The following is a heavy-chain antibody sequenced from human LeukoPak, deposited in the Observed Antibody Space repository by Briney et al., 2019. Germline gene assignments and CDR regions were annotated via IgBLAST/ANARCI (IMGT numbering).Heavy chain of an antibody. J-gene: IGHJ6*02. CDR3: TTDEDWNYARKDV. CDR1: GFTFNYAW. CDR2: TVSEIDGGTT. V-gene: IGHV3-15*04. Sequence: SGGSLRLSCAASGFTFNYAWMSWVRQVPGKGLEWVGQTVSEIDGGTTDYAAPVKGRFTISRDDSKSTLYLQMNSLKIEDTAVYYCTTDEDWNYARKDVWGQGATVIVSS. D-gene: IGHD1-7*01.